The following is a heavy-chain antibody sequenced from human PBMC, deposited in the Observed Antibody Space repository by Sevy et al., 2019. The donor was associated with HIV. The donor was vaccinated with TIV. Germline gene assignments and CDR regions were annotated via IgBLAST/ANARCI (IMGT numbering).Heavy chain of an antibody. CDR3: ASLPNNYYDSRGYSGDKGFDI. V-gene: IGHV3-33*01. D-gene: IGHD3-22*01. CDR1: GFTFSRYG. J-gene: IGHJ3*02. CDR2: IWNDRSNE. Sequence: GGSLRLSCAASGFTFSRYGMHWVRQAPGKGLEWVAVIWNDRSNEYYADSVKGRFTISRDNSKNTLYLQMNSLRAEDTALYYCASLPNNYYDSRGYSGDKGFDIWGQGTMVTVSS.